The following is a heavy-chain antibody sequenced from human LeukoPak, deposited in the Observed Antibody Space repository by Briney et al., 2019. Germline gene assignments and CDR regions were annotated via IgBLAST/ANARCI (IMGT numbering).Heavy chain of an antibody. J-gene: IGHJ5*02. CDR3: ARGYAGGGFDP. CDR2: TSSSSSYI. CDR1: GFTVSNNC. V-gene: IGHV3-21*01. D-gene: IGHD3-16*01. Sequence: GGSLRLSCVASGFTVSNNCMSWVRQAPGKGLEWVSSTSSSSSYIYYADSVKGRFTISRDNAKNSLYLQMNSLRAEDTAVYYCARGYAGGGFDPWGQGTLVTVSS.